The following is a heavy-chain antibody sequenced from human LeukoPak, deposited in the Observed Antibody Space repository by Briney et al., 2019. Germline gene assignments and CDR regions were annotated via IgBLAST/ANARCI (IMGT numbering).Heavy chain of an antibody. J-gene: IGHJ6*03. Sequence: GGSLRLSCAASGFTFSSYWMTWVRQAPGKGLEWVANMKQDGSEKYYADSVKGRFTISRDNAKSSLYLQMNSLRAEDTALYYCARDLMMEGRYFNYYMDVWGEGTTVTVSS. CDR2: MKQDGSEK. CDR3: ARDLMMEGRYFNYYMDV. CDR1: GFTFSSYW. V-gene: IGHV3-7*03. D-gene: IGHD2-8*01.